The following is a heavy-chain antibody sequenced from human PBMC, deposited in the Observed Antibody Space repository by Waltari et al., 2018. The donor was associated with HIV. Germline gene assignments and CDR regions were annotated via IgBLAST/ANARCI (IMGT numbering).Heavy chain of an antibody. V-gene: IGHV1-69*06. Sequence: QVQLVQSGAEVKKPGSSVKVSCKASGGTFSSYAISWVRQAPGQGREWMGGIIPIFGTANYAQKFQGRVTITADKSTSTAYMELSSLRAEDTAVYYCATALNPYDTSPFDYWGQGTLVTVSS. D-gene: IGHD3-3*01. J-gene: IGHJ4*02. CDR2: IIPIFGTA. CDR1: GGTFSSYA. CDR3: ATALNPYDTSPFDY.